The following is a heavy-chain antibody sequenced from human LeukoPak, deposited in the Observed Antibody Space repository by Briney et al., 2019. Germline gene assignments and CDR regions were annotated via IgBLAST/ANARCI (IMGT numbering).Heavy chain of an antibody. Sequence: GGSLRLSCAASGFTFSSYWMHWVRQAPGKGLVWVSRINSDGSSTSYADSVKGRFTISRDNAKNTLYLQMNSLRAEDTAVYFCAKGDKMLTWRRTYNRFDPSGQGTLVTVSS. CDR3: AKGDKMLTWRRTYNRFDP. V-gene: IGHV3-74*01. D-gene: IGHD3-16*01. CDR2: INSDGSST. CDR1: GFTFSSYW. J-gene: IGHJ5*02.